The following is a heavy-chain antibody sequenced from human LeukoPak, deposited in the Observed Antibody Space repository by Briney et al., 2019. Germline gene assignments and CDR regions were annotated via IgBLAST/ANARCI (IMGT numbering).Heavy chain of an antibody. CDR1: GFTFSSYE. Sequence: GGSLRLSCAASGFTFSSYEMNWVRQAPGKGLEWVSYISSSGSTIYYADSVKGRFTISRDNAKNSLYLQMNSLRAEDMALYYCAKGLGYYDSSGDAFDIWGQGTMVTVSS. J-gene: IGHJ3*02. V-gene: IGHV3-48*03. CDR2: ISSSGSTI. D-gene: IGHD3-22*01. CDR3: AKGLGYYDSSGDAFDI.